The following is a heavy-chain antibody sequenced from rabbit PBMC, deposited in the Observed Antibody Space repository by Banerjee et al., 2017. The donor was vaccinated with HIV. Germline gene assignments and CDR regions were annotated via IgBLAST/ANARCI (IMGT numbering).Heavy chain of an antibody. CDR2: INTSSGIT. D-gene: IGHD1-1*01. CDR3: ARDLDGVIGWNFDL. CDR1: GFSFSNKYV. Sequence: QEQLEESGGDLVKPEGSLTLTCTASGFSFSNKYVMCWVRQAPGKGLEWIACINTSSGITVYATCAKGRFTIARPQSTTVALEMTSLSVAATAPYFCARDLDGVIGWNFDLWGQGTLVTVS. V-gene: IGHV1S45*01. J-gene: IGHJ4*01.